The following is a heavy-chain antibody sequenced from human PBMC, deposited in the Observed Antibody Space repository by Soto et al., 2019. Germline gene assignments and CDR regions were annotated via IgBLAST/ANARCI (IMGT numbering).Heavy chain of an antibody. Sequence: QVQLVESGGGVVQPGRSLRLSCAASGFTFSSYGMHWVRQAPGKGLEWVAVIWYDGSNKYYADSVKGRFTISRDNSKNTLYLQMNSLRAEDTAVYYCAREEGDGYNYAYWGQGTLVTVSS. CDR1: GFTFSSYG. CDR3: AREEGDGYNYAY. J-gene: IGHJ4*02. CDR2: IWYDGSNK. D-gene: IGHD5-12*01. V-gene: IGHV3-33*01.